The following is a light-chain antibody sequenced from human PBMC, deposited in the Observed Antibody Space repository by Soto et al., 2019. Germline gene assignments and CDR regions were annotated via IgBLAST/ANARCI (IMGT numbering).Light chain of an antibody. CDR3: SSFTTSSTLV. CDR1: SSDVGSFDS. Sequence: QSVLTXPASVSGSPGQPITISCTGTSSDVGSFDSVAWYQHNPGKAPKLMIYDVSNRPSGVSSRFSGSKSGNTASLSISGLQTEDEANYYCSSFTTSSTLVFGTGTKVTVL. J-gene: IGLJ1*01. V-gene: IGLV2-14*01. CDR2: DVS.